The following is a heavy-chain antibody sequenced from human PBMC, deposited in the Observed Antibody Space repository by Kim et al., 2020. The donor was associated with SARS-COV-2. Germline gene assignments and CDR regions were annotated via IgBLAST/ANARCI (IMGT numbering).Heavy chain of an antibody. D-gene: IGHD5-18*01. CDR1: GGSISSYY. Sequence: SETLSLTCTVSGGSISSYYWSWIRQPPGKGLEWIGYIYYSGSTNYNPSLKSRVTISVDTSKNQFSLKLSSVTAADTAVYYCASGDEYSYGFRFDYWGQGTLVTVSS. J-gene: IGHJ4*02. V-gene: IGHV4-59*01. CDR2: IYYSGST. CDR3: ASGDEYSYGFRFDY.